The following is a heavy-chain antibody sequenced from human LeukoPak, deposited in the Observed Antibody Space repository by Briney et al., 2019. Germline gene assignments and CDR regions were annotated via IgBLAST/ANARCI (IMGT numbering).Heavy chain of an antibody. D-gene: IGHD5-24*01. CDR2: ISHDGNSK. CDR1: GFTLSTCG. Sequence: GGSLRLSCAASGFTLSTCGMHWVRQAPGKGLEWVAMISHDGNSKQYADFAKGRFTISRDNSKNTLYLEMNSLRTKDTAVYHCAKDLYDNDWYNYFDPWGQGALVTVSS. CDR3: AKDLYDNDWYNYFDP. J-gene: IGHJ5*02. V-gene: IGHV3-30*18.